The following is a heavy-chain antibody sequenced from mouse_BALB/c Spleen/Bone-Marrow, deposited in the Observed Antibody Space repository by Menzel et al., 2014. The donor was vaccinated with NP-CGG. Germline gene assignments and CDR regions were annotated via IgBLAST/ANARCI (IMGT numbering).Heavy chain of an antibody. CDR3: ARYRLGTYFDY. D-gene: IGHD1-2*01. CDR1: GFNIKDTY. CDR2: IDPANGNT. V-gene: IGHV14-3*02. J-gene: IGHJ2*01. Sequence: VQLKQSGAELVKPGASVKLSCTASGFNIKDTYMHWVEQRPEQGLEWIGRIDPANGNTKYDPKFQGKATITADTSSNTAYLQLSSLTSEGTAVYYCARYRLGTYFDYWGQGTTLTVSS.